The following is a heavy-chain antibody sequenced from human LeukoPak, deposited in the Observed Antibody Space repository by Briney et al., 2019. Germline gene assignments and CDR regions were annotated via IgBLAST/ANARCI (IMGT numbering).Heavy chain of an antibody. J-gene: IGHJ6*03. CDR3: ARSVVARYYYYYMDV. V-gene: IGHV1-8*03. CDR1: GYTFTSYD. D-gene: IGHD2-21*01. Sequence: ASVKVSCKASGYTFTSYDINWVRQATGQGLEWMGWMNPNSGNTGYAQKFQGRVTITRNTSISTAYMELSSLRSEDTAVYYCARSVVARYYYYYMDVWGKGTTVTVSS. CDR2: MNPNSGNT.